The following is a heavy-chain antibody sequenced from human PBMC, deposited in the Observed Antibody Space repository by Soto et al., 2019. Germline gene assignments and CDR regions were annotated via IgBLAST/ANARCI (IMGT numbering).Heavy chain of an antibody. CDR1: GGTFSSYA. CDR3: ARDGLSLRNYYYYGMDV. V-gene: IGHV1-69*01. J-gene: IGHJ6*02. D-gene: IGHD3-22*01. CDR2: IIPIFGTA. Sequence: QVQLEQSGAEVKKPGSSVKVSCKASGGTFSSYAISWVRQAPGQGLEWMGGIIPIFGTANYAQKFQGRVTITADESTSTAYMELSSLRSEDTAVYYCARDGLSLRNYYYYGMDVWGQGTTVTVSS.